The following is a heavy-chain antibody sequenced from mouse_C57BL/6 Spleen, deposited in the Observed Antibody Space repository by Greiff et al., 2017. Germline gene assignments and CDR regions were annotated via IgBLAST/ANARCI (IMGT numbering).Heavy chain of an antibody. CDR1: GFTFSSYG. Sequence: DVKLVESGGDLVKPGGSLKLSCAASGFTFSSYGMSWVRQTPDKRLEWVATLSSGGSYTYYPDSVKGRFTISRDNAKNTLYLQMSSLKSEDTAMYYCARQDSKSWYFDVWGTGTTVTVSS. V-gene: IGHV5-6*02. CDR2: LSSGGSYT. J-gene: IGHJ1*03. D-gene: IGHD2-5*01. CDR3: ARQDSKSWYFDV.